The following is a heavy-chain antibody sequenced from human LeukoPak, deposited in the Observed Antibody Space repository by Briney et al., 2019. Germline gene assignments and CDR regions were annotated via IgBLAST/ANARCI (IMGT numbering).Heavy chain of an antibody. D-gene: IGHD5-24*01. J-gene: IGHJ5*02. V-gene: IGHV3-7*05. CDR2: IKKDGSEK. CDR3: ARASDPWLQLT. Sequence: PGGSLRLSCAASGFTFSNYWMIWVRQAPGKGLEWVGNIKKDGSEKRNADSVRGRFSISRDNAQTSLYLQMNSLRAEDTAVYYCARASDPWLQLTWGQGTLVTVSS. CDR1: GFTFSNYW.